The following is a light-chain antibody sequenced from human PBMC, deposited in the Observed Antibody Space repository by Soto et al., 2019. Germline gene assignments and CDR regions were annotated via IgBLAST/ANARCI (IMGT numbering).Light chain of an antibody. CDR3: SSYTSSSTLEV. V-gene: IGLV2-14*01. CDR2: EVS. CDR1: SSDVGGYNY. J-gene: IGLJ1*01. Sequence: QPALTQPASVSGSPGPSITISCTGTSSDVGGYNYVSWYQQHPGKAPKLMIYEVSNRPSGVSNRFSGSKSGNTASLSISGLQAEDEADYYCSSYTSSSTLEVFGTGTKVTVL.